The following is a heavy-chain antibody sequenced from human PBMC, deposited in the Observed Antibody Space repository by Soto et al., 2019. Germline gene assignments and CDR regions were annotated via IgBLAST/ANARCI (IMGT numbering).Heavy chain of an antibody. V-gene: IGHV1-18*01. CDR1: GYTFTSYG. CDR3: ARAGRYQPLATFAY. Sequence: QVQLVQSGAEVKKPGASVKVSCKASGYTFTSYGISWVRQAPGQGLEWMGWISAYNGNTNYAQKLQGRVTMTTDTSTSTADMERRSLRSDDTAVYCCARAGRYQPLATFAYWGQGTLVTVSS. J-gene: IGHJ4*02. D-gene: IGHD2-2*01. CDR2: ISAYNGNT.